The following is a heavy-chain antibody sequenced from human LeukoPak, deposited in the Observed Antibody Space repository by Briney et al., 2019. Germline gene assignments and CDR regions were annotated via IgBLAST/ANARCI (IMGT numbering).Heavy chain of an antibody. D-gene: IGHD2-21*02. CDR3: AKDRPVVVTAN. Sequence: GGSLRLSCAASGFTFSSYWMSWVRQAPGKGLEWVANIKQDGSEKYYVDSVKGRFTISRDNAKNSLYLQMNSLRAEDTALYYCAKDRPVVVTANWGQGTLVTVSS. CDR2: IKQDGSEK. V-gene: IGHV3-7*03. CDR1: GFTFSSYW. J-gene: IGHJ4*02.